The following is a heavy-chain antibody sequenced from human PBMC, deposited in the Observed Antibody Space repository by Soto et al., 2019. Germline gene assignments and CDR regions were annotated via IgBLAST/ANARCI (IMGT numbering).Heavy chain of an antibody. Sequence: GGSLRLSCAASGFTFSSYAMSWVRQAPGKGLEWVALISDNGNNKYYADSVKGRFTISRDNSKNTLYLQMNSLKPEDTAVYYCAMGSGWTHLDYWGQGTLVTVSS. V-gene: IGHV3-30-3*01. J-gene: IGHJ4*02. CDR2: ISDNGNNK. CDR3: AMGSGWTHLDY. CDR1: GFTFSSYA. D-gene: IGHD6-19*01.